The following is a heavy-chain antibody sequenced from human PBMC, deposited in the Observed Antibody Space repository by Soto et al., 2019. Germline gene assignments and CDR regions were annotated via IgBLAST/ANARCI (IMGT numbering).Heavy chain of an antibody. Sequence: QVQLQQWGAGLLKPSETLSLTCAVYGGSFSGYYWSWIRQPPGKGLEWIVEINHSGSTNYNPSLKSRVPISVDTSKNQFSLKLSSVTAAYTAGYYCARGGKAGGRGSGRRGGRVVCGQGTTVTVSS. V-gene: IGHV4-34*01. J-gene: IGHJ6*02. D-gene: IGHD3-10*01. CDR1: GGSFSGYY. CDR3: ARGGKAGGRGSGRRGGRVV. CDR2: INHSGST.